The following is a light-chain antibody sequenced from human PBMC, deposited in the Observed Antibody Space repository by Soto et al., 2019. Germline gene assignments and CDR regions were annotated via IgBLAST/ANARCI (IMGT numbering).Light chain of an antibody. CDR2: SNN. J-gene: IGLJ2*01. CDR1: SSNIGSNT. V-gene: IGLV1-44*01. CDR3: ATWDDSLNGPV. Sequence: QPVLTQPPSASGTPGQRVTISCSGSSSNIGSNTVNWYQQLPGKAPKLLIYSNNQRPSGVPDRFAGSKSGTSASLAISGLQSEDEADYYCATWDDSLNGPVFGGGTKLTVL.